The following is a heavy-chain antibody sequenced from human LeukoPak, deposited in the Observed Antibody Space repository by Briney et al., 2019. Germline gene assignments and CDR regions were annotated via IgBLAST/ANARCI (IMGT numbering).Heavy chain of an antibody. CDR3: ARDMWGDYYDSSGYYSYYYYMDI. CDR1: GGSISSYY. D-gene: IGHD3-22*01. J-gene: IGHJ6*03. V-gene: IGHV4-59*01. Sequence: SETLSLTCTVSGGSISSYYWSWIRQPPGKGLEWIGYIYYSGSTNYNPSLKSRVTISVDTSKNQFSLKLSSVTAADTAVYYCARDMWGDYYDSSGYYSYYYYMDIWGKGTTVTVSS. CDR2: IYYSGST.